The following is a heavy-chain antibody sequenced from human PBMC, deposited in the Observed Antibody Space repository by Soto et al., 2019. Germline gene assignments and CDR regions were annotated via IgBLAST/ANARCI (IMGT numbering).Heavy chain of an antibody. J-gene: IGHJ6*02. CDR1: GFTFSSYG. Sequence: QVQLVESGGGVVQPGRSLRLSCAASGFTFSSYGMHWVRQAPGKGLGWVALVWYDGGNNYYADSVKGRLTISRDNSKNTLYLQMNILRYEDTPVYYFVSAAVYSGNDYVYYYGMDVWGQWTKVSVSS. V-gene: IGHV3-33*01. D-gene: IGHD5-12*01. CDR2: VWYDGGNN. CDR3: VSAAVYSGNDYVYYYGMDV.